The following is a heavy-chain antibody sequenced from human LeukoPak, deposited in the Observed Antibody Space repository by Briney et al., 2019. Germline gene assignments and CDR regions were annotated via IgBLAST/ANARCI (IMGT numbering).Heavy chain of an antibody. CDR2: ISYSGST. J-gene: IGHJ4*02. D-gene: IGHD6-13*01. Sequence: SETLSLTCTVSGASISSYYWSWVRQPPGKGLEWIGYISYSGSTTYNPSLKSRVTISVATSKNQFSLKLSSVTAADTAVYYCASGPYPTAGTDHQFDYWGQGTLVTVSS. V-gene: IGHV4-59*01. CDR3: ASGPYPTAGTDHQFDY. CDR1: GASISSYY.